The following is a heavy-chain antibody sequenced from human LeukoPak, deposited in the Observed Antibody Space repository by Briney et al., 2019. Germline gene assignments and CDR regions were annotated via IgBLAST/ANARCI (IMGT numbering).Heavy chain of an antibody. J-gene: IGHJ4*02. V-gene: IGHV3-9*01. CDR3: AKDRVRRDYYDSRGGYYFDY. D-gene: IGHD3-22*01. CDR2: ISWNSGGI. Sequence: GGSLRLSCAASGFTFDDYAMHWVRQAPGKGLEWVSGISWNSGGIGYADSVKGRFTISRDNAKNSLYLQMNSLRAEDTALYYCAKDRVRRDYYDSRGGYYFDYWGQGTLVTVSS. CDR1: GFTFDDYA.